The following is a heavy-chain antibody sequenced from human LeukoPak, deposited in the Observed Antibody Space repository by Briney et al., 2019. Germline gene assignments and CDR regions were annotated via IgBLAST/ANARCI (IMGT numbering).Heavy chain of an antibody. CDR1: GGSISSGGYY. J-gene: IGHJ5*02. D-gene: IGHD2-2*01. Sequence: SETLSLTCTVSGGSISSGGYYWSWIRQHPGKGLEWMGYIYYSGSTYYNPSLKSRVTISVDTSKNQFSLKLSSVTAADTAVYYCARDKPNCSSTSCYSEFDPWGQGTLVTVSS. CDR3: ARDKPNCSSTSCYSEFDP. CDR2: IYYSGST. V-gene: IGHV4-31*03.